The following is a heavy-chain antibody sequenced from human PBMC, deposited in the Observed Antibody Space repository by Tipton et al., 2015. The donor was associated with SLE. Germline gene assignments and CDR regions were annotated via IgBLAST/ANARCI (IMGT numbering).Heavy chain of an antibody. D-gene: IGHD3-16*01. Sequence: SGFDFSGYGMHWVRQTPDKGLEWVAFIRYDGSKTFLADSVKGRLTISRDNSRNTLYLQMNSLRPEDRAMYYCAKGDGGSWWGTDYWGQGTLATVSS. V-gene: IGHV3-30*02. CDR1: GFDFSGYG. J-gene: IGHJ4*02. CDR2: IRYDGSKT. CDR3: AKGDGGSWWGTDY.